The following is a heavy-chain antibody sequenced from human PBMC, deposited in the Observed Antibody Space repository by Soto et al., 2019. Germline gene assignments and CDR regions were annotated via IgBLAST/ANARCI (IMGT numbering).Heavy chain of an antibody. V-gene: IGHV3-21*01. Sequence: GGSLRLSCAASGFTFSSYSMNWVRQAPGKGLEWVSSISSSSSYIYYADSVKGRFTISRDNAKNSLYLQMNSLRAEDTAVYYCARELSSHGSGRSFFDYWGQGTLVTVS. J-gene: IGHJ4*02. D-gene: IGHD3-10*01. CDR3: ARELSSHGSGRSFFDY. CDR1: GFTFSSYS. CDR2: ISSSSSYI.